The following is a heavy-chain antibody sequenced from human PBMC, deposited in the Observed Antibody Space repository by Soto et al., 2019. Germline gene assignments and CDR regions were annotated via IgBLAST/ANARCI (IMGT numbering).Heavy chain of an antibody. CDR1: GFTVSSNY. Sequence: GGSLRLSCAASGFTVSSNYMSWVRQAPGKGLEWVSVIYSDGSTYYADSVKGRFTISRDNSKNTLYLQINSLRAEDTAVYYCARAWTYGTTSLDYWGQGTLVTVSS. V-gene: IGHV3-53*01. CDR3: ARAWTYGTTSLDY. CDR2: IYSDGST. D-gene: IGHD3-16*01. J-gene: IGHJ4*02.